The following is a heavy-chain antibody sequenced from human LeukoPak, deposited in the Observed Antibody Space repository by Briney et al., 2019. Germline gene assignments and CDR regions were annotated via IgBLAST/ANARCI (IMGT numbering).Heavy chain of an antibody. V-gene: IGHV3-48*01. D-gene: IGHD3-10*01. J-gene: IGHJ6*03. CDR3: ARASGSGSSPYMDV. CDR1: GFTFSSYW. Sequence: GGSLRLSCAASGFTFSSYWMSWVRQAPGKGLEWVSYISSSSSTIYYADSVKGRFTISRDNAKNSLYLQMNSLRAEDTAVYYCARASGSGSSPYMDVWGKGTTVTVSS. CDR2: ISSSSSTI.